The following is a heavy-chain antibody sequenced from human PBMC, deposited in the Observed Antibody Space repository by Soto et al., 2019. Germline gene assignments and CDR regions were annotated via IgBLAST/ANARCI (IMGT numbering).Heavy chain of an antibody. V-gene: IGHV3-30-3*01. CDR3: ARDHGQPYGTLDY. J-gene: IGHJ4*02. Sequence: QVQLVESGGGVVQPGRSLRLSCAASGFTFSSYAMHWVRQAPGKGLEWVAAISYDGSNKYYADSVKGRFTISRDNSKNTLYLQMNSLRAEDTAVYYCARDHGQPYGTLDYWGQGTLVTVSS. D-gene: IGHD4-17*01. CDR1: GFTFSSYA. CDR2: ISYDGSNK.